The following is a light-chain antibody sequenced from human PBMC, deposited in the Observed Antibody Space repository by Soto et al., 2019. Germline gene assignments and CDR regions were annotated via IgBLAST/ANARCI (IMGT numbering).Light chain of an antibody. CDR2: DAS. Sequence: EIVLTQSPGTLSLSPGERATLSCRASQTVTSSHLGWYQQKPGQAPRLLIYDASSRATGIPDKFSGSESGTDFTLTISGLEPEDFAVYYCQHYGSFGQGTKLEIK. V-gene: IGKV3-20*01. CDR1: QTVTSSH. J-gene: IGKJ2*01. CDR3: QHYGS.